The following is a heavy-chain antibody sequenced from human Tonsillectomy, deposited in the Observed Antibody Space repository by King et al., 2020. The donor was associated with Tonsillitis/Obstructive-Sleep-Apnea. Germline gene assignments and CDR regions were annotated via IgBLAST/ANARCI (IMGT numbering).Heavy chain of an antibody. V-gene: IGHV4-39*01. J-gene: IGHJ3*02. CDR2: IYYTGST. CDR1: GGSISSSSYY. Sequence: LQLQESGPGLVKPSETLSLTCTVSGGSISSSSYYWGWIRQPPGKGLEWTGSIYYTGSTYYNPSLKSRVTISVDTSKNQFSLKLSSVTAADTAVYYCARSRCSSTRCYKDDAFDIWGQGTMVTVSS. D-gene: IGHD2-2*02. CDR3: ARSRCSSTRCYKDDAFDI.